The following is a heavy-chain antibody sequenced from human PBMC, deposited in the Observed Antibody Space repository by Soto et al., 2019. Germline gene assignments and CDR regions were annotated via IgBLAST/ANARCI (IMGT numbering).Heavy chain of an antibody. Sequence: PGESLKISCKGSGCSFTSYWISWVRQMPGKGLEWMGIIYPGGSDTRYSPSFQGQVTISADKSISTAYLQWSSLKASDTAMYYCARRSRYAVGVYGMDVWGQGTTVTVSS. V-gene: IGHV5-51*01. D-gene: IGHD2-2*01. J-gene: IGHJ6*02. CDR3: ARRSRYAVGVYGMDV. CDR1: GCSFTSYW. CDR2: IYPGGSDT.